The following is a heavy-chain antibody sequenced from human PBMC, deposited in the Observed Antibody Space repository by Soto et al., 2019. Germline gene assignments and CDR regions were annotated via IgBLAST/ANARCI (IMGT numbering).Heavy chain of an antibody. CDR2: INAGNGNT. CDR3: ARDRQLRRNYYYYGMDV. Sequence: ASVKVSCKASGYTFTSYAMHWVRQAPGQRLEWMGWINAGNGNTKYSQKFQGRVTITRDTSASTAYMELSSLRSEDTAVYYCARDRQLRRNYYYYGMDVWGQGTTDTVSS. J-gene: IGHJ6*02. V-gene: IGHV1-3*01. D-gene: IGHD6-19*01. CDR1: GYTFTSYA.